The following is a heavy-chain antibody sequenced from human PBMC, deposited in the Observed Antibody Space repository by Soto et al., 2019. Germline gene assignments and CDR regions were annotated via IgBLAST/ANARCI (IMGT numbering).Heavy chain of an antibody. CDR1: GFTFSSYG. CDR2: ISYDGSNK. CDR3: AKDQNSSGWYV. J-gene: IGHJ4*02. D-gene: IGHD6-19*01. Sequence: QPGGXXRLSXAASGFTFSSYGMHWVRQAPGKGLEWVAVISYDGSNKYYADSVKGRFTISRDNSKNTLYLQMNSLRAEDTAVYYCAKDQNSSGWYVWGQGTLVTVSS. V-gene: IGHV3-30*18.